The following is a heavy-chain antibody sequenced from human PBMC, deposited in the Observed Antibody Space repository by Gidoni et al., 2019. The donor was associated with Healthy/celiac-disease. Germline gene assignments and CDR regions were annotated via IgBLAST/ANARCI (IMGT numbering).Heavy chain of an antibody. CDR3: ARDFITMVRGVYYGMDV. J-gene: IGHJ6*02. V-gene: IGHV3-30*03. D-gene: IGHD3-10*01. CDR1: GFTFSSYG. Sequence: QVQLVESGGGVVQPGRSLKLSCAASGFTFSSYGMHWVRQAPGKGLEWVAVISYDGSNKYYADSVKGRFTISRDNSKNTLYLQMNSLRAEDTAVYYCARDFITMVRGVYYGMDVWGQGTTVTVSS. CDR2: ISYDGSNK.